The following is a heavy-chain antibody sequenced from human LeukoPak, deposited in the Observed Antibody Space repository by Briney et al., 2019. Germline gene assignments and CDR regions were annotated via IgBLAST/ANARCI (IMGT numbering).Heavy chain of an antibody. CDR1: GGSFSGYY. Sequence: SETLSLTCAVYGGSFSGYYWSWIRQPPGKGLEWIGEINHSGSTNYNPSLKSRVTISVDTSKNQFSLKLSSVTAADTAVYYCARLFPPFVVEPAAIGGYYYYYMDVWGKGTTVTVSS. V-gene: IGHV4-34*01. J-gene: IGHJ6*03. D-gene: IGHD2-2*01. CDR3: ARLFPPFVVEPAAIGGYYYYYMDV. CDR2: INHSGST.